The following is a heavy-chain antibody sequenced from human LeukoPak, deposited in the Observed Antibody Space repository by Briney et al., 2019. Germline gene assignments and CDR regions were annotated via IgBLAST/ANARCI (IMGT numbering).Heavy chain of an antibody. V-gene: IGHV4-30-2*01. CDR2: IYHSGST. CDR1: GGSISSGGYS. CDR3: ARGGLTRVTRGGGFDP. D-gene: IGHD4-17*01. Sequence: SETLSLTCAVSGGSISSGGYSWSWIRQPPGKGLEWIGYIYHSGSTYYNPSLKSRVTISVDRSKNQFSLKLSSVTAADTAVYYCARGGLTRVTRGGGFDPWAREPLVPVP. J-gene: IGHJ5*02.